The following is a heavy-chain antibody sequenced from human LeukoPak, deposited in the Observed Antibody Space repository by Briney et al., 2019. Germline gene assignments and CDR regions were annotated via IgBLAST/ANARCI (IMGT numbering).Heavy chain of an antibody. CDR2: VNSGGSA. Sequence: PGESLTLSCAASGFTISSNYMNWVRQAPGKGLEWVSVVNSGGSAYYADSVKGRFSISRDNPKNMLYLQMNSLRAEDTAVYYCARSQGGTMSLRHFDLWGRGTLVTVSS. CDR1: GFTISSNY. J-gene: IGHJ2*01. D-gene: IGHD3-22*01. CDR3: ARSQGGTMSLRHFDL. V-gene: IGHV3-53*01.